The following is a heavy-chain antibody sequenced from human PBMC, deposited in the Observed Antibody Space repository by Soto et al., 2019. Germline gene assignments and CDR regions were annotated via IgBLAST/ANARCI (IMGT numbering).Heavy chain of an antibody. J-gene: IGHJ3*02. Sequence: QALLVESGGGVAQPGSSLRISCAASGFTFSTYGIHWVRQAPGKGLEWVAFISYDGNTEEYADPVRGRFSVARDNSENTVDLHMHSLRPEDTAVYFRAKSRGCTARDAFDIWDQGT. CDR1: GFTFSTYG. CDR3: AKSRGCTARDAFDI. CDR2: ISYDGNTE. V-gene: IGHV3-30*18. D-gene: IGHD2-21*02.